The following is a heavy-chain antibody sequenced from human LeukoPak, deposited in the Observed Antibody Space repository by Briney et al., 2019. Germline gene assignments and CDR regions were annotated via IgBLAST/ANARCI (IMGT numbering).Heavy chain of an antibody. V-gene: IGHV4-30-2*01. Sequence: SETLSLTCTVSGVSISSGGYYWSWIRQPPGKGLEWIGYIYHSGSTYYNPSLKSRVNISVDRSKNQFSLKLSSVTAADTAVYYCARGRKMGATTIAFDIWGQGTMVTVSS. CDR1: GVSISSGGYY. D-gene: IGHD1-26*01. CDR2: IYHSGST. CDR3: ARGRKMGATTIAFDI. J-gene: IGHJ3*02.